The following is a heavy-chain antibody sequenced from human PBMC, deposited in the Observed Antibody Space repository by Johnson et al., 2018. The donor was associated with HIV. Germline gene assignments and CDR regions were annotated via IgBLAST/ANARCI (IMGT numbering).Heavy chain of an antibody. J-gene: IGHJ3*02. CDR2: IRSKANSYAT. V-gene: IGHV3-73*01. D-gene: IGHD3-10*01. CDR3: TTMSALWFGDIHVFGDGFDI. CDR1: GFTVSSNY. Sequence: EVQLVESGGGVVQPGRSLRLSCAASGFTVSSNYMSWVRQASGKGLEWVGRIRSKANSYATAYAASVKGRFTISRDDSKNTLYLQMNGLKTEDTAMYYCTTMSALWFGDIHVFGDGFDIWGQGTMVTVSS.